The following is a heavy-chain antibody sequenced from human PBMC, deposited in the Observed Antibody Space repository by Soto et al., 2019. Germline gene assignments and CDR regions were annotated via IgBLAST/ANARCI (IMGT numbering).Heavy chain of an antibody. Sequence: VQLVESGGGVVQPGRSLRLSCAASGFTFSSYGMHWVRQAPGKGLEWVAVIPYDGHNKYYADSVKGRFTISRDNSQSTLFLQMNSLRAEDTAVYYCAKTPVGPNEGLRLDLIPYFDYWGQGTLVTVSS. D-gene: IGHD5-12*01. CDR1: GFTFSSYG. CDR2: IPYDGHNK. V-gene: IGHV3-30*18. CDR3: AKTPVGPNEGLRLDLIPYFDY. J-gene: IGHJ4*02.